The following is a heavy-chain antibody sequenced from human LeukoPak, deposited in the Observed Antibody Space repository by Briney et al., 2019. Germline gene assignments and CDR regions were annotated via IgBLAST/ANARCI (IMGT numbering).Heavy chain of an antibody. CDR3: ARGTTYGSGSYRPY. CDR2: ISYDGSNK. D-gene: IGHD3-10*01. CDR1: GFTFSSYS. Sequence: GGSLRLSCAASGFTFSSYSMNWVRQAPGKGLEWVAVISYDGSNKYYADSVKGRFTISRDNAKNSLYLQMNSLRAEDTAVYYCARGTTYGSGSYRPYWGQGTLVTVSS. J-gene: IGHJ4*02. V-gene: IGHV3-30*03.